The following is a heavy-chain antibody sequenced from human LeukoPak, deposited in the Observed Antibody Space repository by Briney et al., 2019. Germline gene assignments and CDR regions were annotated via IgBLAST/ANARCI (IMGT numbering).Heavy chain of an antibody. CDR1: GYSISSGYY. D-gene: IGHD2-2*01. CDR3: AGHPVVVPAPDY. CDR2: IYHSGST. Sequence: PSETLSLTCAVSGYSISSGYYWGWIRQPPGKGLEWIGSIYHSGSTYYNPSLKSRVTISVDTSKNQFSLKLSSVTAADTAVYYCAGHPVVVPAPDYWGQGTLVTVSS. V-gene: IGHV4-38-2*01. J-gene: IGHJ4*02.